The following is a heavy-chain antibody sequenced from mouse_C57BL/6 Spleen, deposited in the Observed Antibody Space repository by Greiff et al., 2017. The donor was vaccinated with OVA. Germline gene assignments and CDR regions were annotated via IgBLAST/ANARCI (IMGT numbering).Heavy chain of an antibody. D-gene: IGHD1-1*01. V-gene: IGHV1-26*01. Sequence: EVQLQQSGPELVKPGASVKISCKASGYTFTDYYMNWVKQSHGKSLEWIGDINPNNGGTSYNQKFKGKATLTVDKSSSTAYMELRSLTSEDSAVYYCARWQITTVVGDYWGQGTTLTVSS. CDR3: ARWQITTVVGDY. J-gene: IGHJ2*01. CDR2: INPNNGGT. CDR1: GYTFTDYY.